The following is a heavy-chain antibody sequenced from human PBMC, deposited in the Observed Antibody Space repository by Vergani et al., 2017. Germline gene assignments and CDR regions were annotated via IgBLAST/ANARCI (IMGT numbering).Heavy chain of an antibody. CDR3: TRYRLGDSYAYFDY. D-gene: IGHD3-16*01. J-gene: IGHJ4*02. CDR1: GFTLGDYA. V-gene: IGHV3-49*04. CDR2: IWSKPYGGTK. Sequence: EVHLVESGGGLVQPGRSLRLSCSGSGFTLGDYAMTWVRQAPGKGLEWVAFIWSKPYGGTKEYAASVKGRITISRDDSKSIAYLKMSSLKDEDTAEYYGTRYRLGDSYAYFDYWGQGTLVTVSP.